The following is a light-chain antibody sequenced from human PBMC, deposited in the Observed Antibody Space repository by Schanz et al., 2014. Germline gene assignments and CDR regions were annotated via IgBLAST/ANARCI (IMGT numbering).Light chain of an antibody. Sequence: QSALTQPASVSGSPGQSVAISCTGTSSDVGGYNYVSWYQHHPGKAPKLMIYDVSKRPSGVPDRFSGSKSGNTASLTVSGLQAEDEADYYCSSYADNNKELFGGGTKLTVL. V-gene: IGLV2-8*01. CDR2: DVS. CDR3: SSYADNNKEL. J-gene: IGLJ3*02. CDR1: SSDVGGYNY.